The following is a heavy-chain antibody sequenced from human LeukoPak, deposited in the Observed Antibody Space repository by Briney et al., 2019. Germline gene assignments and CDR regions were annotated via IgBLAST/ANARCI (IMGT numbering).Heavy chain of an antibody. CDR2: ISYDGSNK. CDR1: GFTFSSYA. V-gene: IGHV3-30-3*01. CDR3: ARAAYHYGMDV. J-gene: IGHJ6*02. Sequence: GRSLRLSCAASGFTFSSYAMHWVRQAPGKGLEWVAVISYDGSNKYYADSVKGRFTISRDNSKNTLYLQMNSLRAEDTAVYYCARAAYHYGMDVWGQGTTVTVS.